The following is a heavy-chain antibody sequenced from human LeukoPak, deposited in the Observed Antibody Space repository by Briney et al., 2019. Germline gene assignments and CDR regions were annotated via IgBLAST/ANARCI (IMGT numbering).Heavy chain of an antibody. Sequence: PGGSLRLSCAASGFTVSPYGMHWVRQAPGKGLEWVTFIRFDGSNEYYTDSVKGRFTISRDNSKNTLYLQMNNLRAEDTAVYYCAGDFDYWGQGTLVTVSS. J-gene: IGHJ4*02. CDR1: GFTVSPYG. CDR2: IRFDGSNE. V-gene: IGHV3-30*02. CDR3: AGDFDY.